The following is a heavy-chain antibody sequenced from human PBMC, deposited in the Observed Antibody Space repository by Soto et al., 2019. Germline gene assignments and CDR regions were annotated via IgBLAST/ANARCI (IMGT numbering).Heavy chain of an antibody. D-gene: IGHD3-9*01. J-gene: IGHJ4*02. Sequence: SETLSLTCTVSGGSISSYYWSWIRQPPGKGLEWIGDIYYSGSTNYNPSLKSRVTISVDTSKNQFSLKLSSVTAADTAVYYCARFRDIWTGYGFDYWGQGTMVTVSS. CDR2: IYYSGST. CDR3: ARFRDIWTGYGFDY. V-gene: IGHV4-59*01. CDR1: GGSISSYY.